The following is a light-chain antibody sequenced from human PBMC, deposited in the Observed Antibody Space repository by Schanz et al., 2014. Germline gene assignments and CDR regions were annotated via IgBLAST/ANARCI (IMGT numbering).Light chain of an antibody. J-gene: IGLJ1*01. CDR2: EDT. Sequence: QSVLAQPASVSGSPGQSITISCTGTSSDVGNYRLVSWYQQHPGKAPKLIISEDTERPSGVPDRFSGSKSGNTASLTVSGLQAEDEADYYCSSYAGSNNPFVFGTGTKLTVL. CDR1: SSDVGNYRL. V-gene: IGLV2-14*02. CDR3: SSYAGSNNPFV.